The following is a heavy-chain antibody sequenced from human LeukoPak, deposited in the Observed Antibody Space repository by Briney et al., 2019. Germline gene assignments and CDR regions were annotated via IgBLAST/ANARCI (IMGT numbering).Heavy chain of an antibody. J-gene: IGHJ4*02. D-gene: IGHD4-17*01. CDR3: ARDSGGDSGRALGY. CDR2: IYYSGST. V-gene: IGHV4-31*03. CDR1: GGSISSGGYY. Sequence: SETLSPTCTVSGGSISSGGYYWSWIRQHPGKGLEWIGYIYYSGSTYYNPSLKSRVTISVDTSKNQFSLKLSSVTAADTAVYYCARDSGGDSGRALGYWGQGTLVTVSS.